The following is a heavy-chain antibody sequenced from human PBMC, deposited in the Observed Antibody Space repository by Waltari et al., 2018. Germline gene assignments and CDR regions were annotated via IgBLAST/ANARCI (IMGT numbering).Heavy chain of an antibody. V-gene: IGHV3-23*04. CDR2: IRGSGGSR. J-gene: IGHJ6*03. D-gene: IGHD6-19*01. CDR3: ANGGQWLDTMSPDYYYYYMDV. Sequence: EVQLVESGGGLVQPGGSLRLSCAASGFTFSSYAMSWVRQAPGKGLEWVSAIRGSGGSRYYADSVKGRFTISRDNSKNTLYLQMNSLRAEDTAVYYCANGGQWLDTMSPDYYYYYMDVWGKGTTVTVSS. CDR1: GFTFSSYA.